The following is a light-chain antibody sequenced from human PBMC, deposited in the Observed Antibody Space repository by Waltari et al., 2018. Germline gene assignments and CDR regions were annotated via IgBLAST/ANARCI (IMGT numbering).Light chain of an antibody. CDR1: QGLSSR. J-gene: IGKJ1*01. V-gene: IGKV1-12*01. CDR3: QQVDSFPRT. Sequence: DIQMTQLPSSVSASVGDRITLTCRASQGLSSRLAWYQQKPGKAHKLLIYDASILQSGVPSRFSGSESGTEFTLTISSLQPEDFATYYCQQVDSFPRTFGQGTKVEVK. CDR2: DAS.